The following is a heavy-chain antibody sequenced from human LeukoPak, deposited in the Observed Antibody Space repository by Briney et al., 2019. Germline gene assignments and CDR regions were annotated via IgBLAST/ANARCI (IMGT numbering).Heavy chain of an antibody. Sequence: ASVKVSCKASGYTFTSYYMHWVRQAPGQGLEWMGIINPSGGSTSYAQKFQGRVTMTRDTSTSTVYMELSSLRSEDTAVYYCARDRSAYCGGDCYFFDYWGQGTLVTVSS. D-gene: IGHD2-21*02. V-gene: IGHV1-46*01. CDR1: GYTFTSYY. CDR2: INPSGGST. CDR3: ARDRSAYCGGDCYFFDY. J-gene: IGHJ4*02.